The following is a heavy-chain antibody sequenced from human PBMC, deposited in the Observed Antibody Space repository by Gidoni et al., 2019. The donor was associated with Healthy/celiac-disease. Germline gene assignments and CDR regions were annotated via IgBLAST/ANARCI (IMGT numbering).Heavy chain of an antibody. CDR3: ARGGYNWKQIEAY. Sequence: SGYTFTSYDINWVRQATGQGLEWMGWMNPNSGNTGYAQKFQGRVTMTRNTSISTAYMELSSLRSEDTAVYYCARGGYNWKQIEAYWGQGTLVTVSS. CDR2: MNPNSGNT. V-gene: IGHV1-8*01. J-gene: IGHJ4*02. D-gene: IGHD1-20*01. CDR1: GYTFTSYD.